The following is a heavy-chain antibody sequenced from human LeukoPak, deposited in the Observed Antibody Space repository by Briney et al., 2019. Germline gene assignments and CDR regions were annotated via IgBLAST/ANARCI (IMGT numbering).Heavy chain of an antibody. Sequence: PGGSLRLSCAASGFTFSTYWMSWVRQAPGKGLEWVANIKPDGSEKYYVASVKGRFTISRDNAKNSLYPQMNSLRAEDTAVFYCARGPRSFDYWGQGALVTVSS. J-gene: IGHJ4*01. CDR1: GFTFSTYW. V-gene: IGHV3-7*05. CDR2: IKPDGSEK. CDR3: ARGPRSFDY.